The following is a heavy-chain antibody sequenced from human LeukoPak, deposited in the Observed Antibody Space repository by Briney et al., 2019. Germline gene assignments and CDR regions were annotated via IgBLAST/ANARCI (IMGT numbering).Heavy chain of an antibody. V-gene: IGHV3-13*01. CDR3: TKSSPLWPPDYFDY. D-gene: IGHD5-18*01. Sequence: GGSLRLSCAASGFTFSGYDMHWVRQATGKGLEWVSAIGTAGDTYYPGSVKGRFTISRENAKNSLYLQMNSLRAEDTALYYCTKSSPLWPPDYFDYWGQGTLVTVSS. CDR1: GFTFSGYD. CDR2: IGTAGDT. J-gene: IGHJ4*02.